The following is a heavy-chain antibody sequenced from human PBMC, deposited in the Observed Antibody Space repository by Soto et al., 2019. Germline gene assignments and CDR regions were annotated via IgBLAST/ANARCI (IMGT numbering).Heavy chain of an antibody. CDR2: IVVGSGNT. Sequence: SVKVSCKASGFTFTSSAVQWVRQARGQRLEWIGWIVVGSGNTNYAQKFQERVTITRDMSTSTAYMELSSLRAEDTAVYYCARAQGPFGELSKRYYYYGMDVWGQGTTVTVSS. J-gene: IGHJ6*02. V-gene: IGHV1-58*01. CDR1: GFTFTSSA. D-gene: IGHD3-10*01. CDR3: ARAQGPFGELSKRYYYYGMDV.